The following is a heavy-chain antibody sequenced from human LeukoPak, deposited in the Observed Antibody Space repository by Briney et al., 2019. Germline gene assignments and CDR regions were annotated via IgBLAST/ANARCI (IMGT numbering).Heavy chain of an antibody. CDR2: IYHSGNT. V-gene: IGHV4-30-4*01. CDR3: AKYYGSGTLSYGMDV. Sequence: SETLSLTCTVSGVSISSGDYYWNWIRQSPGKGLEWIGSIYHSGNTHYNPSLKSRLTIAVDTSKNQFSLRLISVTAADTAVYYCAKYYGSGTLSYGMDVWGRGTTVNVSS. D-gene: IGHD3-10*01. J-gene: IGHJ6*04. CDR1: GVSISSGDYY.